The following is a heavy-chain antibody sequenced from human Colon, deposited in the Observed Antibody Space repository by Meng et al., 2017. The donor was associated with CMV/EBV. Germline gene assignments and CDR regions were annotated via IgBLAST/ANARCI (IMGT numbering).Heavy chain of an antibody. J-gene: IGHJ4*02. CDR1: GFTFSSYW. V-gene: IGHV3-74*01. CDR2: INSDGSST. Sequence: GESLKISCAASGFTFSSYWMHWVRQAPGKGLVWVSRINSDGSSTNYADSVKGRFTISRDNSKNTVYLQMNSLRADDTAVYYCAKDRHADSTTFYDSWGQGTLVTVSS. D-gene: IGHD1-1*01. CDR3: AKDRHADSTTFYDS.